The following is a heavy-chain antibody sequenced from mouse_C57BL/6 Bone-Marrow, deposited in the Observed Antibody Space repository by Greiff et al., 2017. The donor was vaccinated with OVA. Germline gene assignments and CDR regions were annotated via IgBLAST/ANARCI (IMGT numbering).Heavy chain of an antibody. CDR3: ARAGDWPYAMDY. V-gene: IGHV3-6*01. CDR2: ISYDGSN. D-gene: IGHD3-3*01. Sequence: DVQLQESGPGLVKPSQSLSLTCSVTGYSITSGYYWNWIRQFPGNKLEWMGYISYDGSNNYNPSLKNRISITRDTSKNQFFLKLNSVTTEDTATYYCARAGDWPYAMDYWGQGTSVTVSS. J-gene: IGHJ4*01. CDR1: GYSITSGYY.